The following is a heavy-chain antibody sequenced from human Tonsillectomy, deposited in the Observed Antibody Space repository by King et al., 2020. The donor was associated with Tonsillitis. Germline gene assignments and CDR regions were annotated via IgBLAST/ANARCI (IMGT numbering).Heavy chain of an antibody. CDR2: VHYSGDT. Sequence: VQLQESGPGLVKPSETLSLICTVSGGSISSYFWNWVRLPPGKGLEWIGYVHYSGDTSYNPALKGRATISVDVPRNQFFLNVSSVTAADTAIYYCARRETTSWTKGPYDFWGQGLPVSVSS. V-gene: IGHV4-59*08. J-gene: IGHJ4*02. CDR1: GGSISSYF. CDR3: ARRETTSWTKGPYDF. D-gene: IGHD3/OR15-3a*01.